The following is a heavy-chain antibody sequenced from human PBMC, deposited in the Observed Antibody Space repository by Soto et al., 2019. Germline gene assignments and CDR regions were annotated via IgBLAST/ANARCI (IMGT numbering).Heavy chain of an antibody. CDR2: ISYDGSNK. Sequence: PGGSMRLSCAASGFTFSSYGMHWVRQAPGKGLEWVAVISYDGSNKYYADSVKGRFTISRDNSKNTLYLQMNSLRAEDTAVYYCAKDLRYFDWLPSYYYGMDVWGQGTTVTV. CDR3: AKDLRYFDWLPSYYYGMDV. J-gene: IGHJ6*02. D-gene: IGHD3-9*01. V-gene: IGHV3-30*18. CDR1: GFTFSSYG.